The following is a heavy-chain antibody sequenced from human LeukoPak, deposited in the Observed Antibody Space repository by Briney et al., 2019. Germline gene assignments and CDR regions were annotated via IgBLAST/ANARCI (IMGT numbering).Heavy chain of an antibody. CDR3: ARDGRQWLVRGYFDY. V-gene: IGHV3-21*01. D-gene: IGHD6-19*01. CDR2: ISSSSSYI. CDR1: GFTFSSYG. Sequence: GGSLRLSCAASGFTFSSYGMHWVRQAPGKGLEWVSSISSSSSYIYYADSVKGRFTISRDNAKNSLYLQMNSLRAEDTAVYYCARDGRQWLVRGYFDYWGQGTLVTVSS. J-gene: IGHJ4*02.